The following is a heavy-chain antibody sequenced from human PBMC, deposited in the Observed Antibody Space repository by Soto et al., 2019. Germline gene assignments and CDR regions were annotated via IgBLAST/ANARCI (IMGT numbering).Heavy chain of an antibody. CDR2: LSWNSGSI. V-gene: IGHV3-9*01. Sequence: EVQLVESGGGLVQPGRSLRLSCAASGFTFDDYAMRWVRQAPGKGLEWVSGLSWNSGSIGYADSVKGRFTISRDNAKNSVYLQMNSLRAEDTALYYCAKGVFYDSSGYLDYWGQGTLVTVSS. CDR1: GFTFDDYA. D-gene: IGHD3-22*01. CDR3: AKGVFYDSSGYLDY. J-gene: IGHJ4*02.